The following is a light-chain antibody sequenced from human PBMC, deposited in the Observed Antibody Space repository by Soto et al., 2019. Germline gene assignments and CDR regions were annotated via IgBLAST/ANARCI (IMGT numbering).Light chain of an antibody. CDR3: QQRSNWPPFT. CDR1: QSVSSY. V-gene: IGKV3-11*01. Sequence: EIVLTQSPATLSLSPGERATLSCRASQSVSSYLAWYQQKPGQAPRLLIYDASNRATGIPARFSGSGSGTDLIITVSSLEPEDFAVYYCQQRSNWPPFTFGPGTKVDIK. J-gene: IGKJ3*01. CDR2: DAS.